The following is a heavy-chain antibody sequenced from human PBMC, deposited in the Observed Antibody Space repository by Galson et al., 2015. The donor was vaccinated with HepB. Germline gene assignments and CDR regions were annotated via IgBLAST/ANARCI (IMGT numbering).Heavy chain of an antibody. D-gene: IGHD5-24*01. CDR1: GGTFSSYA. CDR3: ARGRRWLQLQGSFDY. J-gene: IGHJ4*02. CDR2: IIPIFGTA. V-gene: IGHV1-69*13. Sequence: SVKVSCKASGGTFSSYAISWVRQAPGQGLEWMGGIIPIFGTANYAQKFQGRVTITADESTSTAYMELSSLRSEDTAVYYCARGRRWLQLQGSFDYWGQGTLVTVSS.